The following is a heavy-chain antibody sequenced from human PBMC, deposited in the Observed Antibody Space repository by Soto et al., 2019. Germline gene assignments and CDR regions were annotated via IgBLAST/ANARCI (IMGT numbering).Heavy chain of an antibody. J-gene: IGHJ6*02. Sequence: EVQLVESGGGLVQPGGSLRLSCAASGFTFSSYWMSWVRQAPGKGLEWVANIKQDGSEKYYVDSVKGRFTISRDNAKNSLYLQMNSLRAEDTAVYYCVRVGIVVVPAATSNYGMDVWGQGTTVTVSS. D-gene: IGHD2-2*01. V-gene: IGHV3-7*01. CDR1: GFTFSSYW. CDR3: VRVGIVVVPAATSNYGMDV. CDR2: IKQDGSEK.